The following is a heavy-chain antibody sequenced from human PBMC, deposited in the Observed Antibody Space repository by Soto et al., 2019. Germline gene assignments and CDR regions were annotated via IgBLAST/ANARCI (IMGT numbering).Heavy chain of an antibody. D-gene: IGHD1-7*01. V-gene: IGHV3-11*04. CDR3: ARDQFLEELHYMDV. CDR1: GFTFSDYY. J-gene: IGHJ6*03. CDR2: ISSSSSTI. Sequence: PGGSLRLSCAASGFTFSDYYMSWIRQAPGKGLEWVSYISSSSSTIYYADSVKGRFTISRDNAKNSLYLQMNSLRAEDTAVYYCARDQFLEELHYMDVWGKGTTVTVSS.